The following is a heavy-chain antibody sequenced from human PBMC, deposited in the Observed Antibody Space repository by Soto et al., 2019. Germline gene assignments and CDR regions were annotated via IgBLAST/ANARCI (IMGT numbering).Heavy chain of an antibody. Sequence: EVQLLESGGGLVQPGGSLRLSCAASGFTFNIYAMRWVRQAPGKGLEWVSAISGSGGGTYYADSVEGRFTISRDNSNSILYQQLISQRAQDTDVYYCAPGVSARSYRLLRYVPHWGQGTLVTVSS. J-gene: IGHJ1*01. CDR2: ISGSGGGT. CDR1: GFTFNIYA. D-gene: IGHD3-16*02. V-gene: IGHV3-23*01. CDR3: APGVSARSYRLLRYVPH.